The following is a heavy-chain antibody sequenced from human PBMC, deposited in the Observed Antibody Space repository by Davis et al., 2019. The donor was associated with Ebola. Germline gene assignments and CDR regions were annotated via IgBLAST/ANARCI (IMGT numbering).Heavy chain of an antibody. D-gene: IGHD3-22*01. Sequence: SLKISCAASGFTLSSYAMHWVRQAPGTGLEWVADIWATGQYKYYIDSVKGRFTISRDNAKNSLFLQMNGLRSEDTAVYYCATHSSGSPTDYFDYWGQGALVTVSS. CDR2: IWATGQYK. CDR3: ATHSSGSPTDYFDY. J-gene: IGHJ4*02. CDR1: GFTLSSYA. V-gene: IGHV3-33*08.